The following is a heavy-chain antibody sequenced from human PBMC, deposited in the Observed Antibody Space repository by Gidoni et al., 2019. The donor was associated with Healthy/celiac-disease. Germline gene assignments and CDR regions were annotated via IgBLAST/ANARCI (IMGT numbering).Heavy chain of an antibody. Sequence: QVQLVESGGGLVKPGGSLRLSRAATGFTVGDYYMSWIRQAPGKGLEWVSYISSIGSTIYYAASVKGRFTIARDNAKNSLYLPMNSLRAEDTAVYYCARVEYSLRGYSYAGGGDYWGQGTLVTVSS. CDR3: ARVEYSLRGYSYAGGGDY. V-gene: IGHV3-11*01. D-gene: IGHD5-18*01. CDR2: ISSIGSTI. CDR1: GFTVGDYY. J-gene: IGHJ4*02.